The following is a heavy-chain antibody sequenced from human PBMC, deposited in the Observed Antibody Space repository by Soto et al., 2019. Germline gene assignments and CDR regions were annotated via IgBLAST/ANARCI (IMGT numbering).Heavy chain of an antibody. CDR1: GGSFSGYY. CDR2: INHSGST. CDR3: ARGLITRSQYSGGWYYFDS. V-gene: IGHV4-34*01. Sequence: SETLSLTCAVYGGSFSGYYWTWIRQPPGTGLEWIGEINHSGSTNYNPSLKSRVTISVDTSKNQFSLELSSVTAADTAVYYCARGLITRSQYSGGWYYFDSWGQGTQVTVSS. D-gene: IGHD6-19*01. J-gene: IGHJ4*02.